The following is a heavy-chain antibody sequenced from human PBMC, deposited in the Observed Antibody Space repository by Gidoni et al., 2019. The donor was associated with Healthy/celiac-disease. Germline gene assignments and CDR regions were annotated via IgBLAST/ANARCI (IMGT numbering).Heavy chain of an antibody. J-gene: IGHJ5*02. CDR1: GGSFSGYY. Sequence: QVQLQQWGAGLLKPSETLSLTCAVYGGSFSGYYWSWIRQPPGKGLEWIGEINHSGSTNYNPSLKSRVTISVDTSKNQFSLKLSSVTAADTAVYYCARGKGRYYYDSSGHRKNWFDPWGQGTLVTVSS. CDR2: INHSGST. CDR3: ARGKGRYYYDSSGHRKNWFDP. D-gene: IGHD3-22*01. V-gene: IGHV4-34*01.